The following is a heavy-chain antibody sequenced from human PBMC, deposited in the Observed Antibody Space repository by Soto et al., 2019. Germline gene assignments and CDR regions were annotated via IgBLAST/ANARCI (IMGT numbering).Heavy chain of an antibody. CDR1: GYTFTSYY. V-gene: IGHV1-69*13. CDR3: ARVSIGSGWSDYYYGMDV. Sequence: SVKVSCKASGYTFTSYYMHWVRQAPGQGLEWMGGIIPIFGTANYAQKFQGRVTITADESTSTAYMELSSLRSEDTAVYYCARVSIGSGWSDYYYGMDVWGQGTTVTVSS. J-gene: IGHJ6*02. CDR2: IIPIFGTA. D-gene: IGHD6-19*01.